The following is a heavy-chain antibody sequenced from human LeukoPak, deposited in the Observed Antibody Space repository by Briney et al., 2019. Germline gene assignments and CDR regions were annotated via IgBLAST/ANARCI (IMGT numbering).Heavy chain of an antibody. CDR3: ARGPLLAPFDY. J-gene: IGHJ4*02. V-gene: IGHV4-30-4*01. CDR2: IYYSGST. D-gene: IGHD3-10*01. Sequence: SQTLSLTCTVSGGSISSGGFYWTWIRQPPGKGLEWIGYIYYSGSTYYNPSLKSRVTISVYTSKNQFSLKLSSVTAADTAVYYCARGPLLAPFDYWGQGTLDTVSS. CDR1: GGSISSGGFY.